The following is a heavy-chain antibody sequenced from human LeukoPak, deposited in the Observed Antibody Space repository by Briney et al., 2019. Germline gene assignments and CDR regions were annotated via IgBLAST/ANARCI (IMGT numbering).Heavy chain of an antibody. V-gene: IGHV3-23*01. J-gene: IGHJ4*02. Sequence: GGSQRLSCGASGYAFSKYSMHCVREAPGRGLEWVSDISGSGGSTYYADSVKGRFTISRDNSKNTLYLQMNSLRAEDTAVYYCAKLFSSWTFDYWGQGTLVTVSS. CDR2: ISGSGGST. CDR3: AKLFSSWTFDY. CDR1: GYAFSKYS. D-gene: IGHD6-13*01.